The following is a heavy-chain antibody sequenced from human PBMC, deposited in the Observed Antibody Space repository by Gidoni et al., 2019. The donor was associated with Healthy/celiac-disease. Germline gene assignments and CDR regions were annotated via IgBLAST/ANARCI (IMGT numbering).Heavy chain of an antibody. Sequence: EVQLLESGGGLVQPGGSLRLSCAASGFTFSSYAMSWVRQAPGKGLEWVSAISGSGGSTYYADSVKGRFTISRDNSKNTLYLQMNSLRAEDTAVYYCAKEASSSFDYYYYGMDVWGQGTTVTVSS. CDR1: GFTFSSYA. D-gene: IGHD6-6*01. V-gene: IGHV3-23*01. CDR2: ISGSGGST. CDR3: AKEASSSFDYYYYGMDV. J-gene: IGHJ6*02.